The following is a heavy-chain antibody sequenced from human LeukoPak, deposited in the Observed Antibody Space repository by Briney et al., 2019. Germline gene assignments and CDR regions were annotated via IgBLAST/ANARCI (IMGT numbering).Heavy chain of an antibody. V-gene: IGHV4-34*01. J-gene: IGHJ4*02. D-gene: IGHD6-19*01. CDR2: INHSGST. CDR1: GGSFSGYY. Sequence: SETLSLTCAVYGGSFSGYYWSWIRQPPGKGLEWIGEINHSGSTNYNPSLKSRVTISVDTSKNQFSLELSSVTAADTAVYYCARLGGGSGWYPHYVDKWGQGTLVTVSS. CDR3: ARLGGGSGWYPHYVDK.